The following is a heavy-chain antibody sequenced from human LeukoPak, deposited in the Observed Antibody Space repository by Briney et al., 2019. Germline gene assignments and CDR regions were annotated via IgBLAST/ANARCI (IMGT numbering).Heavy chain of an antibody. CDR1: GGSFSGYY. D-gene: IGHD3-22*01. CDR2: INHSGST. J-gene: IGHJ2*01. V-gene: IGHV4-34*01. CDR3: ARVISMDDSSGYYHVGYWYFDL. Sequence: SETLSLTCAVYGGSFSGYYWSWIRQPPGKGLEWIGEINHSGSTNYNPSLKSRVTISVDTSKNQFSLKLSSVTAADTAVYYCARVISMDDSSGYYHVGYWYFDLWGRGTLVTVFS.